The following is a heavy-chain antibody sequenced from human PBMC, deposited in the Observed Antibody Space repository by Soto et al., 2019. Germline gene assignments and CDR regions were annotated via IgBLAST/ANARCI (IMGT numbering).Heavy chain of an antibody. CDR3: ARKNGSSLETSFDY. D-gene: IGHD6-6*01. CDR1: GDSISSADYF. V-gene: IGHV4-30-4*01. CDR2: IFHSGTT. Sequence: SETLSLTCSVSGDSISSADYFWTWIRQSPGKGLEWMGYIFHSGTTYYNPSLKGRLLISIENSKNQFSLRLTSVTAEDTAVYYCARKNGSSLETSFDYWGQGTLVTVSS. J-gene: IGHJ4*02.